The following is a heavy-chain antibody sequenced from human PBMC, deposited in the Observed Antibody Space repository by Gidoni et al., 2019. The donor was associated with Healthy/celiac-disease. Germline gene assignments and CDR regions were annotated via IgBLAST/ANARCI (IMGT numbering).Heavy chain of an antibody. CDR1: GSTFSSHW. J-gene: IGHJ3*02. D-gene: IGHD6-13*01. Sequence: VQLVESGGVLVQPGGSLRLSCAASGSTFSSHWMSWVRQAPGKGLEWVANIKQDGSEKYYVDAVKGRFTISRDYAKNSLYLQMNSLRAEDTAVYYCARDYFLQISSWYGYDAFDIWGQGTMVTVSS. V-gene: IGHV3-7*01. CDR2: IKQDGSEK. CDR3: ARDYFLQISSWYGYDAFDI.